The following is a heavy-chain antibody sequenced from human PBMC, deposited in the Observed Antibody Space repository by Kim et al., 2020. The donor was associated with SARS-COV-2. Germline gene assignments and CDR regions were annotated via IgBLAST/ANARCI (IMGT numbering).Heavy chain of an antibody. Sequence: EPVKGRYPSPRDNSKNTLYLQMNSLRAEDTAVYYCAKGRVTMIVVVTLDYWGQGTLVTVSS. D-gene: IGHD3-22*01. CDR3: AKGRVTMIVVVTLDY. V-gene: IGHV3-23*01. J-gene: IGHJ4*02.